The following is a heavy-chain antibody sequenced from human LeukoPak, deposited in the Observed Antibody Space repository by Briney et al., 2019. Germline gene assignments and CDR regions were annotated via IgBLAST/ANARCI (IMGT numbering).Heavy chain of an antibody. J-gene: IGHJ3*02. CDR1: GYTFTSYG. CDR2: ISAYNGNT. Sequence: ASVKVSCKASGYTFTSYGISWVRQAPGQGLEWMGWISAYNGNTNYAQKLQGRVTMTTDTSTSTAYMELRSLRSDDTAVYYCARDGGLYCSGGSCYSNAFDIWGQGTMVTVSS. V-gene: IGHV1-18*01. CDR3: ARDGGLYCSGGSCYSNAFDI. D-gene: IGHD2-15*01.